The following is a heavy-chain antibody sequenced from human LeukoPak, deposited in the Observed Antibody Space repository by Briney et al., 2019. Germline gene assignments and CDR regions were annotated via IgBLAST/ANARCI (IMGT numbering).Heavy chain of an antibody. CDR2: INPNSGGT. J-gene: IGHJ4*02. CDR1: GYTFTGYY. D-gene: IGHD5-12*01. CDR3: ARDGNSGYDYLGSHFDY. V-gene: IGHV1-2*02. Sequence: ASVKVSCKASGYTFTGYYMHWVRQAPGQGLEWMGWINPNSGGTNYAQKLQGRVTMTTDTSTSTAYMELRSLRSDDTAVYYCARDGNSGYDYLGSHFDYWGQGTLVTVSS.